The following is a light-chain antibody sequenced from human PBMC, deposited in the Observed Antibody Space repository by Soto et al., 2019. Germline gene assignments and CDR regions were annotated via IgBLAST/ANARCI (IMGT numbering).Light chain of an antibody. CDR1: SSDVGGYNY. J-gene: IGLJ2*01. Sequence: QSALTQPRSVSGSPGQSVTISCTGSSSDVGGYNYVSWYQQHPGKAPKLIIYDVSKWPSGVPDRFSGSRSGNTASLTISGLQAEDEADYHCCSYAGTYTFEVFGGGTKLTVL. V-gene: IGLV2-11*01. CDR2: DVS. CDR3: CSYAGTYTFEV.